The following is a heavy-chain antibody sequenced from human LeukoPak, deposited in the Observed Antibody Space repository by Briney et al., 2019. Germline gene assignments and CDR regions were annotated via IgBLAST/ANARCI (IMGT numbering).Heavy chain of an antibody. CDR3: ARPGRQDAYNGHYWYFDL. CDR2: VSYSGRT. J-gene: IGHJ2*01. D-gene: IGHD5-24*01. V-gene: IGHV4-61*01. CDR1: GGSISSGSHW. Sequence: SETLSLTCTVSGGSISSGSHWWGWIRQPPGKGLEWIGCVSYSGRTHYSSALKSRVTISVDTSKNQFSLNLRSVTAADTAVYYCARPGRQDAYNGHYWYFDLWGRGTLVTVSS.